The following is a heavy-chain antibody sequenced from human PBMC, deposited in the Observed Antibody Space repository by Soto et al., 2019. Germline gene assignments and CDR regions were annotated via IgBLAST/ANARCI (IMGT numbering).Heavy chain of an antibody. J-gene: IGHJ4*02. Sequence: QVQLVQSGAEVKKPGASVKVSCKASGYTFTSYGISWVRQAPGQGLEWMGWISAYNGNTNYAQKLQGRVTMTTDTSTSTAYMELRSLRSDDTAVYYCARDDLRGYSYAKPYYFDYWGQGTLVTFSS. CDR3: ARDDLRGYSYAKPYYFDY. V-gene: IGHV1-18*01. CDR2: ISAYNGNT. CDR1: GYTFTSYG. D-gene: IGHD5-18*01.